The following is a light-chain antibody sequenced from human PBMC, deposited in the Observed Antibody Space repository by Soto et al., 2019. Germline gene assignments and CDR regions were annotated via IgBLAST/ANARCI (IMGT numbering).Light chain of an antibody. CDR3: QQSYSTPPT. V-gene: IGKV1-39*01. Sequence: DIQMTQSLSSLSASVGDRVTITCRASQSISNYLNWYQQKPGKAPKLLIYAASSLQSGAPSRFSGSGSGTDFTLTISSLQPEDFATYYCQQSYSTPPTLGQGTKVDI. CDR2: AAS. CDR1: QSISNY. J-gene: IGKJ1*01.